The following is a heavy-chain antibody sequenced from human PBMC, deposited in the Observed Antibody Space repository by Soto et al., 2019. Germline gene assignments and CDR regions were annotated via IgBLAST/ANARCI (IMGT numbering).Heavy chain of an antibody. CDR1: GYTFSDYY. CDR2: IEPSVGST. J-gene: IGHJ6*02. D-gene: IGHD1-26*01. Sequence: ASVKVSCKASGYTFSDYYMHWVRQAPGQGLEWMGIIEPSVGSTSHAQKFQGRVTLTTDTSTSAVYMELSSLTSEDTAVYFCARGSFYDMDVWGQGTTVTVSS. V-gene: IGHV1-46*01. CDR3: ARGSFYDMDV.